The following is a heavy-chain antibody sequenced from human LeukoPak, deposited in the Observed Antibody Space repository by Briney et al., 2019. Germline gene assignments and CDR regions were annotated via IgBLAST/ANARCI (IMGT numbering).Heavy chain of an antibody. D-gene: IGHD3-10*01. CDR1: GGSISSYY. CDR3: ARDEYYYGSGSNY. Sequence: SETLSLTCTVSGGSISSYYWSWIRQPPGKGLEWIGYIYYSGSTNYNPSLKSRVTISVDTSKNQFSLKLSSVTAADTAVYYCARDEYYYGSGSNYWGQGTLVTVSS. V-gene: IGHV4-59*12. CDR2: IYYSGST. J-gene: IGHJ4*02.